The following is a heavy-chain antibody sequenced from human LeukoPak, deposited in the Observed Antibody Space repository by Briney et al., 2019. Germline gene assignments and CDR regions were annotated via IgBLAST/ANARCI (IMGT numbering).Heavy chain of an antibody. Sequence: SGGSLRLSCAASGFTFSSYGMHWVRQAPGKGLEWVAVISYDGSNKYYADSMKGRFTISRDNSKITLYLQMNSLRAEDTAVYYCAKEARWWELMYYFDYWGQGTLVTVSS. CDR1: GFTFSSYG. CDR2: ISYDGSNK. J-gene: IGHJ4*02. V-gene: IGHV3-30*18. CDR3: AKEARWWELMYYFDY. D-gene: IGHD1-26*01.